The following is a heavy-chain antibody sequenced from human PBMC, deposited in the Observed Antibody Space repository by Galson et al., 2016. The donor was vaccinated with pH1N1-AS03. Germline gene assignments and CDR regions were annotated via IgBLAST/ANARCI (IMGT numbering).Heavy chain of an antibody. CDR3: ARDRHYYDYIWGTYRYDWYFDL. D-gene: IGHD3-16*02. CDR2: IWHAGSEQ. Sequence: GMHWFRPTPGKGLEWVAVIWHAGSEQYYADSVKGRFTISRDNSKNTLYLQMNSLRAEDTAVYYCARDRHYYDYIWGTYRYDWYFDLWGRGTLVTVSS. V-gene: IGHV3-33*01. CDR1: G. J-gene: IGHJ2*01.